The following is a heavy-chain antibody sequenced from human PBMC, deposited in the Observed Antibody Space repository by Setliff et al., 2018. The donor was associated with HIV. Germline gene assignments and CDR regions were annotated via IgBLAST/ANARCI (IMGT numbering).Heavy chain of an antibody. CDR3: AKDAAAGTNEWFDP. V-gene: IGHV1-2*02. CDR2: INPISGGT. CDR1: GYTLTGYY. J-gene: IGHJ5*02. Sequence: ASVKVSCKASGYTLTGYYMHWVRQAPGQGLEWMGWINPISGGTNYAQKFQGRVTMTRDTSISTAYMELSRLRSDDTAVYYCAKDAAAGTNEWFDPWGQGTLVTSPQ. D-gene: IGHD6-13*01.